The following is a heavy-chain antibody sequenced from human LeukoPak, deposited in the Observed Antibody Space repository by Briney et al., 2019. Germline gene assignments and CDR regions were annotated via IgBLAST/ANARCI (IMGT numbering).Heavy chain of an antibody. CDR1: GGSLSSYY. V-gene: IGHV4-59*01. CDR3: AGHGYSGYDCFP. CDR2: VHYSGST. D-gene: IGHD5-12*01. J-gene: IGHJ5*02. Sequence: SETLSLTCTVSGGSLSSYYWSWIRQPPGKGLECIGYVHYSGSTTYNPSAKSRMSISVDTSKRQISLKLNSVTAADTAVYYCAGHGYSGYDCFPWGQGTLVTVSS.